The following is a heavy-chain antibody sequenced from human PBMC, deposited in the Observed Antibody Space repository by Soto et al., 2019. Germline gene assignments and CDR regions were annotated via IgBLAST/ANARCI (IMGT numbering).Heavy chain of an antibody. J-gene: IGHJ4*02. CDR2: ISSSSSYI. Sequence: RDRYAAVGGKCVDHSMHRVIKAPGKGLEWVSSISSSSSYIYYADSVKGRFTISRDNAKNSLYLQMNSLRAEDTAVYYCARGLLRSGWTLDYWGQGTLVTVSS. V-gene: IGHV3-21*01. D-gene: IGHD6-19*01. CDR1: GGKCVDHS. CDR3: ARGLLRSGWTLDY.